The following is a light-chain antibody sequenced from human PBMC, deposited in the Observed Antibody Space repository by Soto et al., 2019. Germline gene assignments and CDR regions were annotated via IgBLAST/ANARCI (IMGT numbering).Light chain of an antibody. Sequence: QSVLTQPASVSGSPGHSIASSCTGTSSDVGGYNHVSWYQQQPGKAPKLVIYDVSNRPSGVSDRFSGSKSGNTASLTISGLQTEDEADYYCSSYTSSSTPEFGGGTTVTVL. V-gene: IGLV2-14*01. J-gene: IGLJ3*02. CDR1: SSDVGGYNH. CDR2: DVS. CDR3: SSYTSSSTPE.